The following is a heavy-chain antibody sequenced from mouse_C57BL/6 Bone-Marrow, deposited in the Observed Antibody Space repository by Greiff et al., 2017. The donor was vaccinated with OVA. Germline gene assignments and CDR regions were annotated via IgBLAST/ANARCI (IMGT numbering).Heavy chain of an antibody. CDR3: ARRGDYDGGYYYAMDY. J-gene: IGHJ4*01. CDR2: IYPGSGNT. D-gene: IGHD2-4*01. Sequence: QVQLQQSGAELVRPGASVKLSCKASGYTFTDYYINWVKQRPGQGLEWIARIYPGSGNTYYNEKFKGKATLTAEKSSSTAYMQLSSLTSEDSAVYFCARRGDYDGGYYYAMDYWGQGTSVTVSS. CDR1: GYTFTDYY. V-gene: IGHV1-76*01.